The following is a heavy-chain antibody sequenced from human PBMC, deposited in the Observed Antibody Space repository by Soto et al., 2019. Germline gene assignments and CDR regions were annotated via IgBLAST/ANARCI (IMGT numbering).Heavy chain of an antibody. V-gene: IGHV3-74*01. CDR1: GFTFSSYW. J-gene: IGHJ4*02. CDR3: ARRGSGVTRGLHY. D-gene: IGHD2-15*01. CDR2: INTDGSST. Sequence: EVQLVESGGGLVQPGGSLRLSCAASGFTFSSYWMHWVRQAPGKGLVWISRINTDGSSTSYVDSVQGRFTISRDNGKNTLFLQMNSLRGEDTAVYDCARRGSGVTRGLHYWGQGTLVTVSS.